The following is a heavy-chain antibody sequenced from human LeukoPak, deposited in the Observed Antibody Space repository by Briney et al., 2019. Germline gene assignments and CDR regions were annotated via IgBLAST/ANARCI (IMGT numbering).Heavy chain of an antibody. CDR2: ISSSGSTK. J-gene: IGHJ4*02. CDR1: GFTLSSYE. D-gene: IGHD2-2*01. CDR3: ARRYCSSTSCTLDY. Sequence: GGSLRLSCAASGFTLSSYEMNWVRQAPGKGLEWVSYISSSGSTKYYADSVKGRFTISRDNAENSLYLQMNSLRAEDTAVYYCARRYCSSTSCTLDYWGQGTLVTVSS. V-gene: IGHV3-48*03.